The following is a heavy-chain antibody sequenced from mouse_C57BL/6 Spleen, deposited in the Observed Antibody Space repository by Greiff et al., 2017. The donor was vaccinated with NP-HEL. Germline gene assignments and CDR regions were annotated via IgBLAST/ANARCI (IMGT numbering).Heavy chain of an antibody. J-gene: IGHJ1*03. CDR3: ASGYGSSYGWYFDV. CDR1: GYSITSDY. Sequence: VQLKESGPGLAKPSQTLSLTCSVTGYSITSDYWNWIRKFPGNKLEYMGYISYSGSTYYNPSLKSRISITRDTSKNQYYLQLNSVTTEDTATYYCASGYGSSYGWYFDVWGTGTTVTVSS. D-gene: IGHD1-1*01. CDR2: ISYSGST. V-gene: IGHV3-8*01.